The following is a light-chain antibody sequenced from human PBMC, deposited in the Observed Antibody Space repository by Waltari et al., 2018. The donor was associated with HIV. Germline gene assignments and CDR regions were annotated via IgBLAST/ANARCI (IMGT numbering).Light chain of an antibody. CDR2: QNT. CDR3: QAWDSSTVV. V-gene: IGLV3-1*01. CDR1: NLGEKY. J-gene: IGLJ1*01. Sequence: SYELTQPPSVSVSPAPPGSLSCSVANLGEKYACWFQQKPGKSPGMVSYQNTKRPSGIPERVSGSNSGNTATLTISGTQAMDEADYYCQAWDSSTVVFGTGTKVTVL.